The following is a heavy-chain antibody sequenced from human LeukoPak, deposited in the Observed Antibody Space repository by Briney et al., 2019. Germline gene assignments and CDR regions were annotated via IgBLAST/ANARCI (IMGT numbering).Heavy chain of an antibody. V-gene: IGHV3-23*01. CDR3: AKDEDYYFDY. CDR2: ISGSGGST. J-gene: IGHJ4*02. CDR1: GFTFDDYA. Sequence: GRSLRLSCAASGFTFDDYAMHWVRQAPGKGLEWVSAISGSGGSTYYADSVKGRFTISRDNSKNTLYLQMNSLRAEDTAVYYCAKDEDYYFDYWGQGTLVTVSS.